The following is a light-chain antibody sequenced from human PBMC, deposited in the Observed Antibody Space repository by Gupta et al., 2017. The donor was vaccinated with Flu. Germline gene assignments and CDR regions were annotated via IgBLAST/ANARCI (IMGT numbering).Light chain of an antibody. CDR2: GAS. CDR1: QSLSSNY. Sequence: EVVLTQSPGTLSLSPGERATLSCRASQSLSSNYLAWYQQKPGQAPRLLIYGASDRAAGDTDRFSGSGSRTDXTLTISXRELEDSTVYYCPHYCRSPPSSYGXGTKLEIK. J-gene: IGKJ2*03. CDR3: PHYCRSPPSS. V-gene: IGKV3-20*01.